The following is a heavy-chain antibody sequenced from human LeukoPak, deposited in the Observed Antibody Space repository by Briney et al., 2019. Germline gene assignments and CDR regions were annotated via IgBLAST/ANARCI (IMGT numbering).Heavy chain of an antibody. Sequence: SETLSLTCTVSGDSISSFYWSWLRQPPGKGLEWIGYVYSSGSTNYNPSLKSPLTVSVDTSKNQFSLHLSSVTAADTAVYYCARHGDYYCRSTTCFDYCCQGTLVTVSS. CDR1: GDSISSFY. CDR3: ARHGDYYCRSTTCFDY. J-gene: IGHJ4*02. D-gene: IGHD2-2*01. CDR2: VYSSGST. V-gene: IGHV4-59*08.